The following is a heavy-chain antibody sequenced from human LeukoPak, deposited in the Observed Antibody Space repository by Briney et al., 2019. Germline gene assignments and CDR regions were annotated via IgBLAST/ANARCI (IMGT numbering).Heavy chain of an antibody. D-gene: IGHD3-10*01. CDR2: VYRTGST. J-gene: IGHJ4*02. CDR1: GYSISSDYY. Sequence: PSETLSLTCTVFGYSISSDYYWGWIRQPPGKGLEWIGNVYRTGSTYNNPSLTSRVTISIDTSKNQFSLKLSSVTAADTAVYFCARDLSITMIRGVTFDYWGQGALVTVSS. V-gene: IGHV4-38-2*02. CDR3: ARDLSITMIRGVTFDY.